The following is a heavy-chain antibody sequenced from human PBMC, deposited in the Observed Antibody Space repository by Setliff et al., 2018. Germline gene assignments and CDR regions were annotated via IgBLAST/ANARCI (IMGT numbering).Heavy chain of an antibody. V-gene: IGHV7-4-1*02. CDR1: GYTLNNYA. D-gene: IGHD1-1*01. CDR3: ARVGTGSLLDY. CDR2: INTNTGNP. J-gene: IGHJ4*02. Sequence: ASVKVSCKASGYTLNNYAMNWVRQAPGQGFEWMGWINTNTGNPTSAQGFTGRFVFSLDTSVSTAYLQISSLKAEDTALYYCARVGTGSLLDYWGQGTLVTVSS.